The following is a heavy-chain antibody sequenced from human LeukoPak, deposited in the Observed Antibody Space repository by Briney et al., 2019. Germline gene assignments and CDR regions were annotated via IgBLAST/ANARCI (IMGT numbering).Heavy chain of an antibody. CDR1: GGSVSSGPYY. D-gene: IGHD3-10*01. J-gene: IGHJ5*02. V-gene: IGHV4-61*01. CDR3: AREETTMVRGVIRFDP. CDR2: IYHSGNT. Sequence: SETLSLTCTVSGGSVSSGPYYWSWIRQPPGKGLEWIGYIYHSGNTNYNPSLKSRVSISVDTSKNQFSLKLSSVTAADTAVYYCAREETTMVRGVIRFDPWGQGTLVTVSS.